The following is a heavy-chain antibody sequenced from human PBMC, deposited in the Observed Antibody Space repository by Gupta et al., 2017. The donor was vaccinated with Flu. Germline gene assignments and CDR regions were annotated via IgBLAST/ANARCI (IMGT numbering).Heavy chain of an antibody. CDR2: INTGGDGG. CDR3: TRDPGWGALDM. Sequence: WVRQAPGKGLETVRIINTGGDGGYYMDYGKGRFTISRDNAKNSLILQMNSLRAEDTAVYYCTRDPGWGALDMWGQGTLVTIAS. J-gene: IGHJ3*02. D-gene: IGHD1-26*01. V-gene: IGHV3-7*01.